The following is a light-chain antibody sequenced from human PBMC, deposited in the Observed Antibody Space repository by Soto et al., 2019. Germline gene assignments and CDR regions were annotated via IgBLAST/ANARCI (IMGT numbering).Light chain of an antibody. CDR2: GNN. Sequence: QSVLTQPPSVSGAPGQRVTISCTGSSSNIGAPYDVHWYQQLPGTAPKLLIYGNNNRPSGVPDRFSGSKSGTSASLAITGLQAEDEADYYCQSYDSSLSGVVFGGGTKVTVL. J-gene: IGLJ2*01. CDR1: SSNIGAPYD. V-gene: IGLV1-40*01. CDR3: QSYDSSLSGVV.